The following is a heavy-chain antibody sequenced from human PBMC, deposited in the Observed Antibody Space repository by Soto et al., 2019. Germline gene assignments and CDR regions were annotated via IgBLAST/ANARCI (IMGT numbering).Heavy chain of an antibody. J-gene: IGHJ4*02. V-gene: IGHV3-53*01. CDR3: ARDLGAYSSGWYRGLFDY. CDR2: IYSGGST. D-gene: IGHD6-19*01. Sequence: GGSLRLSCAASGFTVSSNYMSWVRQAPGKGLEWVSVIYSGGSTYYADSVKGRFTISRDNAKNSLYLQMNSLRAEDTAVYYCARDLGAYSSGWYRGLFDYWGQGTLVTVSS. CDR1: GFTVSSNY.